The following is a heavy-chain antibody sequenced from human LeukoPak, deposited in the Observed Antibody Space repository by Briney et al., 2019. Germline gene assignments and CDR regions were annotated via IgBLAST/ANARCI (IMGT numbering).Heavy chain of an antibody. CDR1: GFTFSSYA. CDR3: AKVTLGAPAIEDYYYYGMDV. Sequence: GGSLRLSCAASGFTFSSYAMHWVRQAPGKGLEWVAVISYDGSNKYYADSVKGRFTISRDNSKNTLYLQMNSLRAEDTAVYFCAKVTLGAPAIEDYYYYGMDVWGQGTTVTVSS. D-gene: IGHD2-21*02. V-gene: IGHV3-30-3*01. CDR2: ISYDGSNK. J-gene: IGHJ6*02.